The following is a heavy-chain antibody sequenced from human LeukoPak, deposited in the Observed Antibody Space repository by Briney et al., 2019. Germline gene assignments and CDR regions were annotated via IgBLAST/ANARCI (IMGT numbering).Heavy chain of an antibody. J-gene: IGHJ4*02. V-gene: IGHV4-31*03. D-gene: IGHD3-22*01. Sequence: PSETLSLPCTVSGGSISSGGYYWSWIRQHPGKGLEWIGYIYYSGSTYYNPSLKSRVTISVDTSKNQFSLKLSSVTAADTAVYYCAREKRGGYYYDSSGYYVGHFDYWGQGTLVTVSS. CDR2: IYYSGST. CDR1: GGSISSGGYY. CDR3: AREKRGGYYYDSSGYYVGHFDY.